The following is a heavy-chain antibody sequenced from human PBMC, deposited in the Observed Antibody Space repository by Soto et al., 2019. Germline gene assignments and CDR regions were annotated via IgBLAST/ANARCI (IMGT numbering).Heavy chain of an antibody. CDR1: GGSISPYY. J-gene: IGHJ3*02. Sequence: QVQLQESGPGLVKPSETLSLTCTVSGGSISPYYWSWIRRPPGMGLEWIGYIFHSGSTNYNPSLKSRVTMSVDTSNNQLSLKLTSVTAADTAVYYCARHPSASGDSFDIWGQGTLVTVSS. V-gene: IGHV4-59*08. CDR2: IFHSGST. D-gene: IGHD6-13*01. CDR3: ARHPSASGDSFDI.